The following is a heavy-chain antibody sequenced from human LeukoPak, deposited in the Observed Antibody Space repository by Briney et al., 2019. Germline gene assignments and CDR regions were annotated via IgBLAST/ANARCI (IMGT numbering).Heavy chain of an antibody. CDR1: GFTFSSYE. D-gene: IGHD6-13*01. V-gene: IGHV3-48*03. Sequence: EGSLRLSCAASGFTFSSYEMNWVRQAPGKGLEWVSYISISGSTIYYADSVKDRFTISRDNAKNSLYLQMNSLRAEDTAVYYCATTLYSSSWLSAYYYYYHMDVWGKGTTVTVSS. J-gene: IGHJ6*03. CDR3: ATTLYSSSWLSAYYYYYHMDV. CDR2: ISISGSTI.